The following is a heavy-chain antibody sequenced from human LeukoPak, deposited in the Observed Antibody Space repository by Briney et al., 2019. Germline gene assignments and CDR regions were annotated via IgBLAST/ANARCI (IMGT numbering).Heavy chain of an antibody. D-gene: IGHD2-15*01. V-gene: IGHV3-21*01. Sequence: GGSLRLSCAASGFTFSSYAMSWVRQAPGKGLEWVSSISSSSTYIYYADSVKGRFTISRDNAKNSLYLQMNSLRAEDTAVYYCARGGCSGGSCYSGFDSWGQGTLVPVSS. CDR1: GFTFSSYA. CDR3: ARGGCSGGSCYSGFDS. CDR2: ISSSSTYI. J-gene: IGHJ4*02.